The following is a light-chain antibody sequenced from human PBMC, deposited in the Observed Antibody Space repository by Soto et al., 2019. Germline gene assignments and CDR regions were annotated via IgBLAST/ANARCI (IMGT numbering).Light chain of an antibody. CDR3: QQYNRWPPRT. V-gene: IGKV3-15*01. J-gene: IGKJ1*01. Sequence: EVVMTQSPATLSVSPVEIATLSFRASQSISNKLAWYQQKPGQAPRLLIYGASTRATGIPARFSGSGSGTEFTLTISSLQSEDYAVYYCQQYNRWPPRTFGQGTKVDIK. CDR2: GAS. CDR1: QSISNK.